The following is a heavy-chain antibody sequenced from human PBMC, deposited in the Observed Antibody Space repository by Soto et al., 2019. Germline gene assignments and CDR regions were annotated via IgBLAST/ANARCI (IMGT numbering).Heavy chain of an antibody. CDR2: ISGSGGST. J-gene: IGHJ4*02. D-gene: IGHD3-9*01. CDR1: GFTFSSYA. V-gene: IGHV3-23*01. CDR3: ANTASYDILTGYGIPLT. Sequence: GWSLRLSCAASGFTFSSYAMSLVRQAPGKGLEWVSAISGSGGSTYYADSVKGRFTISRDNSKNTLYLQMNSLRAEDTAVYYCANTASYDILTGYGIPLTWCQGTLVAVSS.